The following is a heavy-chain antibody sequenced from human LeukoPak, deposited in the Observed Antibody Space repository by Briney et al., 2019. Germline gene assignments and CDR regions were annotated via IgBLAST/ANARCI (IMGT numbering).Heavy chain of an antibody. V-gene: IGHV3-48*01. CDR2: IGSSSSTI. Sequence: PGGSLRLSCAASGFTFSIYSMNWVRQAPGKGLEWVSYIGSSSSTIYYADSVKGRFTISRDNAKNSLYLHMNSLRAEDTAVYYCARDPRISGTTDYWGQGTLVTVSS. J-gene: IGHJ4*02. D-gene: IGHD1-7*01. CDR1: GFTFSIYS. CDR3: ARDPRISGTTDY.